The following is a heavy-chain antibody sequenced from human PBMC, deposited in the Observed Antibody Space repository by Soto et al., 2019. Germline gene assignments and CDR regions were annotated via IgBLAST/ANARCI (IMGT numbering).Heavy chain of an antibody. D-gene: IGHD6-13*01. Sequence: PSETLSLTCTVSGGSISSGGYYWSWIRQHPGKGLEWIGYIYYSGSTYFNPSLKSRLTISVDTSKNQFSLQLSSVTAADTAVYYCAREGGREAAAPFDYWGQGTMVTVSS. CDR1: GGSISSGGYY. CDR3: AREGGREAAAPFDY. CDR2: IYYSGST. J-gene: IGHJ4*02. V-gene: IGHV4-31*03.